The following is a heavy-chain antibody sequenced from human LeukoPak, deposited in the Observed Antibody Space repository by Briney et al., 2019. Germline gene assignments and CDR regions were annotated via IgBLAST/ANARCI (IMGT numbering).Heavy chain of an antibody. J-gene: IGHJ4*02. CDR1: GFTFSLYW. V-gene: IGHV3-7*01. Sequence: PGGSLRLSCAASGFTFSLYWMNWVRRAPGKGLEWVANIKQDGSEKNYVDSVKGRFSISRDNSNNILYLQINSLRPEDTAVFYCARQGDNSGIDYWGQGTLVTVSS. CDR3: ARQGDNSGIDY. D-gene: IGHD5-24*01. CDR2: IKQDGSEK.